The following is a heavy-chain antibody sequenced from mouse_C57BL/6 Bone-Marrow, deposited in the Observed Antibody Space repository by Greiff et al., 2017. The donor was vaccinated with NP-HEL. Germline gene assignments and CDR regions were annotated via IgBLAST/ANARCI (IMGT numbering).Heavy chain of an antibody. CDR3: ARGPYYYGSSPWFAY. V-gene: IGHV1-34*01. J-gene: IGHJ3*01. D-gene: IGHD1-1*01. CDR1: GYTFTDYY. CDR2: IYPNNGGN. Sequence: EVKLMESGPELVKPGASVTMSFQASGYTFTDYYMHWVKQSHGKSLEWIGYIYPNNGGNGSNQKFKGKATLTVDKSSSTAYMELRSLTSEDSAVYYCARGPYYYGSSPWFAYWGQGTLVTVSA.